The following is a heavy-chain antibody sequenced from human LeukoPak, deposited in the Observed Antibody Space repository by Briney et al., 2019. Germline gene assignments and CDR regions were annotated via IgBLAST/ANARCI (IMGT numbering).Heavy chain of an antibody. V-gene: IGHV1-46*01. D-gene: IGHD3-10*01. J-gene: IGHJ4*02. CDR1: GYTFTGYY. CDR2: INPSGGST. Sequence: ASVKVSCKASGYTFTGYYMHWVRQAPGQGLEWMGIINPSGGSTNYAQKFQGRVTMTGDTSTSTVYMELSSLRSEDTAVYYCARDYYGSGSSPDFWGQGILVTVSS. CDR3: ARDYYGSGSSPDF.